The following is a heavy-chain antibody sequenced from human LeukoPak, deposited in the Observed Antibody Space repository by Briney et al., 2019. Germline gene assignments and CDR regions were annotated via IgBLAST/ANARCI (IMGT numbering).Heavy chain of an antibody. V-gene: IGHV3-21*01. J-gene: IGHJ4*02. CDR3: GRDGTYYYDSSGYYSFDY. Sequence: GGSLRLSCAASGFTFSSYSMNWVRQAPGKGLEWVSSISSSSSYIYYADSVKGRFTISRDNAKYSLYLQMNSLRAEDTAVYYCGRDGTYYYDSSGYYSFDYWGQGTLVTVSS. CDR2: ISSSSSYI. CDR1: GFTFSSYS. D-gene: IGHD3-22*01.